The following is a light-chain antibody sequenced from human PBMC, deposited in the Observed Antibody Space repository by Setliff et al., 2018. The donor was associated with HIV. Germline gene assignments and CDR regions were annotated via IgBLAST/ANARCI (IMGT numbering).Light chain of an antibody. J-gene: IGLJ3*02. V-gene: IGLV7-43*01. CDR2: SAS. Sequence: QAVVTQEPSLTVSPGGTVTLTCVSSTGAVTSGYYPNWFQQKPGQAPWALIYSASNKHSWTPARFSGSLLGGNAALTLSGVQPEDEAEYYCLLYYGGAWVFGGGTKVTVL. CDR1: TGAVTSGYY. CDR3: LLYYGGAWV.